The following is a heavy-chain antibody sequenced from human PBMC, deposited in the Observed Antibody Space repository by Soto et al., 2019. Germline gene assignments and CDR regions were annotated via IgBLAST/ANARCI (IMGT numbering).Heavy chain of an antibody. J-gene: IGHJ6*02. CDR2: INPNSGGT. Sequence: ASVKVSCKASGYTFTGYYMHWVRQAPGQGLEWMGWINPNSGGTNYAQKFQGWVTMTRDTSISTAYTELSRLRSDDTAVYYCARGGSSSAGSDYYYYGMDVWGQATTVTVS. V-gene: IGHV1-2*04. CDR1: GYTFTGYY. D-gene: IGHD6-6*01. CDR3: ARGGSSSAGSDYYYYGMDV.